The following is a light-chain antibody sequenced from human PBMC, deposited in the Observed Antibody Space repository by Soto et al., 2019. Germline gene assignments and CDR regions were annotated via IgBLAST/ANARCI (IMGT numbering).Light chain of an antibody. J-gene: IGKJ2*01. CDR3: QQYGDSTPYT. CDR1: QSVSNNY. Sequence: IVCTQAPGTLSLSPGERGTVSFRGIQSVSNNYLAWSQHKPGQAPRLLIYAASIRATGVPDRFSGSGSGTDLTLTISRLEPEDAAVYYCQQYGDSTPYTFGQGTKVDIK. CDR2: AAS. V-gene: IGKV3-20*01.